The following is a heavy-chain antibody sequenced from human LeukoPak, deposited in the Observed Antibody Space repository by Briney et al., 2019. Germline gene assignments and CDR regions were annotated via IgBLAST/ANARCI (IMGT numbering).Heavy chain of an antibody. V-gene: IGHV3-23*01. CDR3: ARAPFQLH. J-gene: IGHJ4*02. CDR2: VSDSDENT. Sequence: GGSLRLSCAASGFTFSSFAMSWVRQAPGKGLEWVSSVSDSDENTYYADSVKGRFTISRDNSKNTLFLQMDTLRAEDTAVYYCARAPFQLHWGQGTLVTVSS. D-gene: IGHD4-23*01. CDR1: GFTFSSFA.